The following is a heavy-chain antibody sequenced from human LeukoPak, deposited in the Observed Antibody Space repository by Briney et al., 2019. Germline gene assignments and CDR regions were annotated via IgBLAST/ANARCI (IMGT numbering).Heavy chain of an antibody. J-gene: IGHJ4*02. D-gene: IGHD3-9*01. CDR3: ARVRVTGYSNFAY. CDR2: ISSSGSST. Sequence: GGSLRLSCAASGFTFSSYAMSWVRQAPRKGLEWVSAISSSGSSTYYADSVKGRFTISRDNSKNTVYLQMSSLRAEDTAVYYCARVRVTGYSNFAYWGQGTLVTVSS. CDR1: GFTFSSYA. V-gene: IGHV3-23*01.